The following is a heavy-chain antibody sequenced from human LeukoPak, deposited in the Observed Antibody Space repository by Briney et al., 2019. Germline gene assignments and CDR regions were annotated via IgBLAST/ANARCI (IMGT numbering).Heavy chain of an antibody. V-gene: IGHV4-34*01. J-gene: IGHJ5*02. CDR3: ARGLTIFGVVISDP. CDR1: GGSFSGYY. D-gene: IGHD3-3*01. Sequence: PSETLSLTRAVYGGSFSGYYWSWIRQPPGKGLEWNGEINHSGSTNYNPSLKSRVTISVDTSKNQFSLKLSSVTAADTAVYYCARGLTIFGVVISDPWGQGTLVTVSS. CDR2: INHSGST.